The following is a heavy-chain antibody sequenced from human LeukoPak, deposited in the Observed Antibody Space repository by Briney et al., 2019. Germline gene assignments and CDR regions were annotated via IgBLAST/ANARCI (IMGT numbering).Heavy chain of an antibody. Sequence: ASVKVSCKVSGYTLTELSMHWVRQAPGKGLEWMGGFDPEDGETIYAQKFQGRVTMTEDTSTDTAYMELSSLRSEDTAVYYCATDLRYYGSGSYFSLGYWGQGTLVTVSS. V-gene: IGHV1-24*01. CDR1: GYTLTELS. D-gene: IGHD3-10*01. J-gene: IGHJ4*02. CDR2: FDPEDGET. CDR3: ATDLRYYGSGSYFSLGY.